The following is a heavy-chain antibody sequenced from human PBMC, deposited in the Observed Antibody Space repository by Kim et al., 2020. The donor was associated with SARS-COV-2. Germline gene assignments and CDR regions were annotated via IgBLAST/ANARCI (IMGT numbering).Heavy chain of an antibody. CDR3: ARSYDSSGYDAFDI. D-gene: IGHD3-22*01. J-gene: IGHJ3*02. Sequence: ADSVKGRFTISRDNAKNSLYLQMNSLRAEDTAVYYCARSYDSSGYDAFDIWGQGTMVTVSS. V-gene: IGHV3-11*06.